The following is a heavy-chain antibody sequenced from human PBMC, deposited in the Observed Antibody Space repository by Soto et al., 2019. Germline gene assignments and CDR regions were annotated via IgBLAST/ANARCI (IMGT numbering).Heavy chain of an antibody. CDR2: IYYSGST. V-gene: IGHV4-39*01. CDR1: GGSISSSSYY. Sequence: QLQLQESGPGLVKPSETLSLTCTVSGGSISSSSYYWGWIRQPPGKGLEWIGSIYYSGSTYYNPSLKSRVTISVDTSKNQFSLKLSSVTAADTAVYYCARRRYSSSPFDYWGQGTLGTGSS. D-gene: IGHD6-6*01. J-gene: IGHJ4*02. CDR3: ARRRYSSSPFDY.